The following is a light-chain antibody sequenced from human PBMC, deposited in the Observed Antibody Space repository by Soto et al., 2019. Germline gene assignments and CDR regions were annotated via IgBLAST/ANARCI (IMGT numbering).Light chain of an antibody. Sequence: EIVMTQSPATLSVSPGERATLSCRASQSVSSNLAWYQQKPGQAPRLLIYGASTRATGIPARLSGSGSGTEFTLTISSLQSEDVAVYYCQQYNNWPLYTFGKGTKLEIK. CDR2: GAS. J-gene: IGKJ2*01. CDR3: QQYNNWPLYT. CDR1: QSVSSN. V-gene: IGKV3-15*01.